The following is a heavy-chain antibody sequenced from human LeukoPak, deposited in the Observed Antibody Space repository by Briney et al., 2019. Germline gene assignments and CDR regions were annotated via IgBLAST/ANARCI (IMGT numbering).Heavy chain of an antibody. CDR1: GVSISSGSYY. J-gene: IGHJ4*02. CDR2: IYISGST. CDR3: ARELSPRDGKGYYFDY. D-gene: IGHD2-21*02. Sequence: SETLSLTCTGSGVSISSGSYYRSWIRQPPGKTLEWIGRIYISGSTNYNPSLKSRVTISVDTSKNQFSLKLSSVAAAETAMYYCARELSPRDGKGYYFDYWGQGTLVTVSS. V-gene: IGHV4-61*02.